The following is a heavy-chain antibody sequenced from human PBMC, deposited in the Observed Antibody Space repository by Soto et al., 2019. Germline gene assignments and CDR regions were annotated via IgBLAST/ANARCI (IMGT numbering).Heavy chain of an antibody. D-gene: IGHD1-1*01. CDR1: GYTLTELS. V-gene: IGHV1-24*01. Sequence: ASVKVSCKVSGYTLTELSMHWVRQAPGKGLEWMGGFDPEDGETIYAQKFQGRVTMTEDTSTDTAYMELSSLRSEDTAVYYCATFRPGTTGTYNWFDPWGQGTLVTVPQ. J-gene: IGHJ5*02. CDR3: ATFRPGTTGTYNWFDP. CDR2: FDPEDGET.